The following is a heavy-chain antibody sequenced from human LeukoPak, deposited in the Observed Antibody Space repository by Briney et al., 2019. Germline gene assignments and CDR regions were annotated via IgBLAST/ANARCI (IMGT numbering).Heavy chain of an antibody. V-gene: IGHV4-59*08. CDR1: GGSISNYY. D-gene: IGHD2-2*01. J-gene: IGHJ2*01. CDR3: AISKVVPAANWYFDL. Sequence: SETLSLTCTVSGGSISNYYWSWIRQPPGKGLEWIGYIYYSGSTYYNPSLKSRVTISVDTSKNQFSLKLSSVTAADTAVYYCAISKVVPAANWYFDLWGRGTLVTVSS. CDR2: IYYSGST.